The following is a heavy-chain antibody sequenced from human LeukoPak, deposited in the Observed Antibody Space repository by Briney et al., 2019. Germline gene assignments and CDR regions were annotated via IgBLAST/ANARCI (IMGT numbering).Heavy chain of an antibody. Sequence: PGGSLRLSCAASGFTVSSNYMSWVRQAPGKGLEWVSVIYSGGSTYYADSVKGRFTISRDNSKNTLYLQMNSLRAEDTAVYYCARARGAAMANFDYWSQGTLVTVSS. J-gene: IGHJ4*02. CDR3: ARARGAAMANFDY. V-gene: IGHV3-66*01. CDR1: GFTVSSNY. D-gene: IGHD5-18*01. CDR2: IYSGGST.